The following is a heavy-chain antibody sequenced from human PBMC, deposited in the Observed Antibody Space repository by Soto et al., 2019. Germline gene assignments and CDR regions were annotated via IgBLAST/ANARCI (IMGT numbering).Heavy chain of an antibody. CDR3: ARDWNGMDV. Sequence: GGSLRVSCAASGFTFSSYAMNWVRQAPGKGLEWVSVISGSDGSTYYADSVKGRFTISRDNSKNTVHLQMNSLTAEDTAEYHCARDWNGMDVWGQGTTVTVS. CDR2: ISGSDGST. J-gene: IGHJ6*02. D-gene: IGHD3-3*01. CDR1: GFTFSSYA. V-gene: IGHV3-23*01.